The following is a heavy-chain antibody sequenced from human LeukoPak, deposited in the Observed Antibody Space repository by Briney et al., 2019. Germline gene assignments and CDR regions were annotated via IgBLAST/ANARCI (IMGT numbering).Heavy chain of an antibody. D-gene: IGHD3-3*01. CDR2: INAGNGNT. J-gene: IGHJ4*02. CDR1: GYTFTSYA. CDR3: AGVAYYDFWGGYYGEFDY. Sequence: ASVTVSCKASGYTFTSYAMHWVRQAPGQRLEWMGWINAGNGNTKYSQKFQGRVTITRDTSASTAYMELSSLRSEDTAVYYCAGVAYYDFWGGYYGEFDYWGQGTLVTVSS. V-gene: IGHV1-3*01.